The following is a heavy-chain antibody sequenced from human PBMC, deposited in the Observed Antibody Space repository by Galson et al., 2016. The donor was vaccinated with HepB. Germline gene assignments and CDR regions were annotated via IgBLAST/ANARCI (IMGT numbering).Heavy chain of an antibody. V-gene: IGHV3-53*01. CDR3: ARDSGSVSFDY. J-gene: IGHJ4*02. D-gene: IGHD1-26*01. CDR1: GFAVSSNY. CDR2: IYSGGNT. Sequence: SLRLSCAASGFAVSSNYMSWVRQAPGKGLEWVSVIYSGGNTFYTDSVKGRFTISRDNSKNTLYLQMNSLRAEDTAVYYCARDSGSVSFDYWGQGTLVTVSS.